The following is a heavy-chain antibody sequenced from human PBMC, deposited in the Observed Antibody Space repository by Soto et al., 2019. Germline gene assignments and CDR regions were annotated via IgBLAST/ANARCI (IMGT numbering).Heavy chain of an antibody. D-gene: IGHD3-10*01. J-gene: IGHJ4*02. V-gene: IGHV3-23*01. Sequence: EVQLLESGGGLVQPGGSLRLSCAASGFTFSSYAMTWVRQAPGKGLEWVSQISDSGGSTYYADSVKGHFTISRDNSKNTLYLQMNSLRAEDTAVYYCAKGRYGSGSYSGLLDYWGQGTLVTVSS. CDR1: GFTFSSYA. CDR3: AKGRYGSGSYSGLLDY. CDR2: ISDSGGST.